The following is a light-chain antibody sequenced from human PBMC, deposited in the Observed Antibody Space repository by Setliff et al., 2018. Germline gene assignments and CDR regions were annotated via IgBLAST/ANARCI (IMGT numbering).Light chain of an antibody. CDR1: SSDVGGYNY. V-gene: IGLV2-14*01. Sequence: QSALTQPASVSGSPGQSITISCTGTSSDVGGYNYVSWYQQHPGKAPKLMIYEVSDRPSGVSNRFSGSKSGNTASLTISGLQAEDGADYYCTSHTSSRTYVFGTGTKGTVL. J-gene: IGLJ1*01. CDR2: EVS. CDR3: TSHTSSRTYV.